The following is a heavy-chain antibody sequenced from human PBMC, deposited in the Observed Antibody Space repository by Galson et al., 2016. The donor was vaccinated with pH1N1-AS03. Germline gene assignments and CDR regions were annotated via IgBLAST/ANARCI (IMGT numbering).Heavy chain of an antibody. D-gene: IGHD6-19*01. CDR2: ISTTSSSI. CDR1: GFTFTNYS. V-gene: IGHV3-21*01. Sequence: SLRLSCAASGFTFTNYSMNWVRQAPGKGLEWVSFISTTSSSIYYADSVKGRFTISRDNAKNSLFLQMNSLRDEDTAVYYCARDGPPQGISVAGSFDFWGQGTLVTASS. J-gene: IGHJ4*02. CDR3: ARDGPPQGISVAGSFDF.